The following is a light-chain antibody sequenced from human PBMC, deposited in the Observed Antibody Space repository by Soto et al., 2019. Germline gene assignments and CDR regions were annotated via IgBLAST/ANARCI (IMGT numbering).Light chain of an antibody. Sequence: QSALTRPASVSGSPGQSFTISCTGTSSDVGAYHSVSWYQQHPGKAPKLIIFDVSNRPSGVSNRFSGSKSGNTASLTISGLQAEDEADYYCSSFTGTGTVMFGGGTKVTVL. V-gene: IGLV2-14*03. CDR1: SSDVGAYHS. CDR3: SSFTGTGTVM. CDR2: DVS. J-gene: IGLJ3*02.